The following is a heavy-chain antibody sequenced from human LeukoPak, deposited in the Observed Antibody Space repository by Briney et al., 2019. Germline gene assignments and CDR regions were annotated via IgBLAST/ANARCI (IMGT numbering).Heavy chain of an antibody. CDR3: ARPQTQNIGFGELLYGSLDY. CDR2: IIPIFGTA. V-gene: IGHV1-69*01. Sequence: GSSVKVSCKASGGTFSSYAISWVRQAPGQGLEWMGGIIPIFGTANYAQKFQGRVTITADESTSTAYMVLSSLRSEDTAVYYCARPQTQNIGFGELLYGSLDYWGQGTLVTVSS. D-gene: IGHD3-10*01. CDR1: GGTFSSYA. J-gene: IGHJ4*02.